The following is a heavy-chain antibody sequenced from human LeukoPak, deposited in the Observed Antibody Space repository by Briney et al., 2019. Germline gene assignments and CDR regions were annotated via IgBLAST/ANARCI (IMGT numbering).Heavy chain of an antibody. J-gene: IGHJ5*02. Sequence: PGRSLRLSCAASGFTFNDFAMHWVRQTPGKGLEWVSSISSSSSYIYYADSVKGRFTISRDSAKNSLYLQMNSLRAEDTAVYYCASDRVPVNWFDPWGQGTLVTVSS. CDR1: GFTFNDFA. D-gene: IGHD4-17*01. V-gene: IGHV3-21*01. CDR3: ASDRVPVNWFDP. CDR2: ISSSSSYI.